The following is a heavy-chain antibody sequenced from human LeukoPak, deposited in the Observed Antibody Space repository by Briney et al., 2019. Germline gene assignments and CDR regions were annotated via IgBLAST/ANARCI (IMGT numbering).Heavy chain of an antibody. Sequence: PGESLKISCKGSGYSFSRYWIGWVRQMPGKGLEWMGIIYPVDSDTRYSPSFQGQVSISVDKSISTAYLQWSSLKASDTAVYYGARHGGNYDYWGQGTLVTVSS. D-gene: IGHD1-26*01. V-gene: IGHV5-51*01. CDR3: ARHGGNYDY. J-gene: IGHJ4*02. CDR2: IYPVDSDT. CDR1: GYSFSRYW.